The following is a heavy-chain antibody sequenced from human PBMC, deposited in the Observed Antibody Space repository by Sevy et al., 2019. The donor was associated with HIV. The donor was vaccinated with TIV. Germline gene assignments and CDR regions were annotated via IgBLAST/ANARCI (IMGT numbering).Heavy chain of an antibody. D-gene: IGHD2-8*01. CDR1: GFTFSKYS. Sequence: GGSLRLSCAASGFTFSKYSMSWVRQPPGKGLEWVSTLSFGCGEINYADSVQGRFTISRDNSKSSVYLQMNNLRPEDTGVYYCAREGCTKPHDYWGQGTLVTVSS. V-gene: IGHV3-23*01. J-gene: IGHJ4*02. CDR3: AREGCTKPHDY. CDR2: LSFGCGEI.